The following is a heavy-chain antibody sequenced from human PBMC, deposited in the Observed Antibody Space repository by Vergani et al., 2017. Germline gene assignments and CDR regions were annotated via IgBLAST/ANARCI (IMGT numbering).Heavy chain of an antibody. D-gene: IGHD6-19*01. CDR3: ARSADSSGWWSYNWFDP. J-gene: IGHJ5*02. CDR2: INHSGST. CDR1: GGSISSYY. V-gene: IGHV4-59*12. Sequence: QVQLQESGPGLVKPSETLSLTCTVSGGSISSYYWSWIRQPPGEGREWIWEINHSGSTNYNPSLKSRVTISVDTSKNQFSLKLSSVTAVDTAVYYCARSADSSGWWSYNWFDPWGQGTLVTVSS.